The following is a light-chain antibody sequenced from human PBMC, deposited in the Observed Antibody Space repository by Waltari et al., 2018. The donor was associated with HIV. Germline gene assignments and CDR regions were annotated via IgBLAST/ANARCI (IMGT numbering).Light chain of an antibody. CDR2: DNK. CDR3: GTWDSSVSAGV. J-gene: IGLJ3*02. V-gene: IGLV1-51*01. CDR1: TSNIGQNY. Sequence: QSVLTQPPSVSAAPGQRVTISCSGRTSNIGQNYVSWYQQIPETAPKLIIYDNKKRPSGIPDRFAGSKSGTSATLAITGLQTGDEADYYCGTWDSSVSAGVFGGGTKLTVL.